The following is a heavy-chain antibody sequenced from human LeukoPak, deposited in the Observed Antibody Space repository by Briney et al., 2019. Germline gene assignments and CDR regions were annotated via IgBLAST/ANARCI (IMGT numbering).Heavy chain of an antibody. CDR1: GFTFSDYY. Sequence: LGGSLRLSCAASGFTFSDYYMSWIRQAPGKGLEWVSYISSSGSTIYYADSVKGRFTISRDNAKNSLYLQMNSLRAEDTAVYYCARRGYFGSGSYYKASSYYYYGMDVWGQGTTVTVSS. CDR3: ARRGYFGSGSYYKASSYYYYGMDV. J-gene: IGHJ6*02. CDR2: ISSSGSTI. V-gene: IGHV3-11*01. D-gene: IGHD3-10*01.